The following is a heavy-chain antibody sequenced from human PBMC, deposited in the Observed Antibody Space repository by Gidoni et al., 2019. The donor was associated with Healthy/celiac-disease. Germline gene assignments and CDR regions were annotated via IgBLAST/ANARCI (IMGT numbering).Heavy chain of an antibody. J-gene: IGHJ6*02. CDR3: ARDQVKLWFGELYYYGMDV. D-gene: IGHD3-10*01. CDR1: GFTFSSYS. Sequence: EVQLVESGGGLVQPGGSLRLSCAASGFTFSSYSINWVRQAPGKGLEWVSYISSSSSTIYYADSVKGRFTISRDNAKNSLYLQMNSLRDEDTAVYYCARDQVKLWFGELYYYGMDVWGQGTTVTVSS. CDR2: ISSSSSTI. V-gene: IGHV3-48*02.